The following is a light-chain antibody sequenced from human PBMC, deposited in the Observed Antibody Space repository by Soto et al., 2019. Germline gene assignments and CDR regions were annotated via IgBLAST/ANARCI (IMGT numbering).Light chain of an antibody. CDR2: AAS. V-gene: IGKV1-39*01. Sequence: DIQMTQSPSSLSASVGDRVTITCRASQSITTYLNWYQQKPGKAPKLLIYAASTLQSGVPSRFSGSGSGTDFTLTISSLQPEDFATYYCQQSFSSLMYTFGQGTKLE. CDR3: QQSFSSLMYT. J-gene: IGKJ2*01. CDR1: QSITTY.